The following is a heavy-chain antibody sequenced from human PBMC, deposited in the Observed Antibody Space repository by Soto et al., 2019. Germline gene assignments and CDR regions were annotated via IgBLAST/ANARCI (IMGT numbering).Heavy chain of an antibody. Sequence: QVQLVQSGAEVKKPGASVKVSCKASGYTFTSYAMHLVRQAPGQRLEWMGWINAVNGNTKYSQKFQGRVTITRDTSASTAYMKLSSLRSEDTAVYYCARGPGGPDGPGDYWGQGTLVTVSS. CDR1: GYTFTSYA. J-gene: IGHJ4*02. V-gene: IGHV1-3*01. CDR2: INAVNGNT. CDR3: ARGPGGPDGPGDY. D-gene: IGHD2-15*01.